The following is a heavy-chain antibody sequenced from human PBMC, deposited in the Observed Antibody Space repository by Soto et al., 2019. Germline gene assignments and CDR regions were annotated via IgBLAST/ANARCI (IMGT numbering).Heavy chain of an antibody. J-gene: IGHJ5*02. Sequence: QITSKESGPTLVKPTQTLTLTCTFSGFSLTTRGVGVGWIRQPPGKALECLALIYWDDDKRYSPSLQSRLSITKDTSKKQVVLTMTNVDPVDTATYYCAHIPNYYQYDWFDPWGQGTLVSVSS. CDR1: GFSLTTRGVG. V-gene: IGHV2-5*02. CDR2: IYWDDDK. D-gene: IGHD3-16*01. CDR3: AHIPNYYQYDWFDP.